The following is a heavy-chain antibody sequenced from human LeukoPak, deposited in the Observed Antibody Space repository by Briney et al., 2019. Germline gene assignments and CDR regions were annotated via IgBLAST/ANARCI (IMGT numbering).Heavy chain of an antibody. V-gene: IGHV4-59*01. CDR2: IYYSGST. CDR1: GGSISSYY. CDR3: AGDIAVAGRGADY. J-gene: IGHJ4*02. D-gene: IGHD6-19*01. Sequence: SETLSLTCTVSGGSISSYYWSWIRQPPGKGLEWIGYIYYSGSTNYNPSLKSRVTISVDTSKNQFSLKLSSVIAADTAVYYCAGDIAVAGRGADYWGQGTLVTVSS.